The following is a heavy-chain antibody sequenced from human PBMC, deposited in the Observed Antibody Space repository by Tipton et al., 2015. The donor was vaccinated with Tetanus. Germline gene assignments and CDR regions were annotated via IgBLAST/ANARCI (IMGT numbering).Heavy chain of an antibody. V-gene: IGHV4-34*01. CDR2: VDDSGST. Sequence: TLSLTCAVYGGSLSRYYWTWIRQPPGKGLEWIGEVDDSGSTNCSPSVKSRVTISLDTSMNEFSLTWSSVTAADTAVYYCARGTWLYTSTYHRHWLDPWGQGTLVTVSS. J-gene: IGHJ5*02. CDR1: GGSLSRYY. D-gene: IGHD6-13*01. CDR3: ARGTWLYTSTYHRHWLDP.